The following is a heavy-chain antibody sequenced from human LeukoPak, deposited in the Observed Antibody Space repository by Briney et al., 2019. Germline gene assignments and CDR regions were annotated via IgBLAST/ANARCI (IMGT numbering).Heavy chain of an antibody. Sequence: AGGSLRLSCAASGFTFSSYAMSWVRQAPGKGLEWVSAISGSGGSTYYADSVKGRFTISRDNSKNTLYLQMNSLRAEDTAVYYCVNSGSYYDRGTYDYWGQGTRVTVSS. CDR3: VNSGSYYDRGTYDY. D-gene: IGHD1-26*01. J-gene: IGHJ4*02. CDR1: GFTFSSYA. V-gene: IGHV3-23*01. CDR2: ISGSGGST.